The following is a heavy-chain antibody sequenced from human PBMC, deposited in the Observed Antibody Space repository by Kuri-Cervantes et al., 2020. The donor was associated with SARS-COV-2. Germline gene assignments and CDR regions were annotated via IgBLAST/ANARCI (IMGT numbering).Heavy chain of an antibody. V-gene: IGHV3-30*02. D-gene: IGHD2-2*01. J-gene: IGHJ3*02. CDR1: GFTFSSYG. Sequence: GGSLRLSCAASGFTFSSYGMHWVRQAPGKGLEWVAFIRYDGSNKYYADSVKGRFTISRDNSKNTLYLQMNSLRAEDTAVYYCAKDQQRRYCGSTSCYFSGFDIWGQGTMVTVSS. CDR2: IRYDGSNK. CDR3: AKDQQRRYCGSTSCYFSGFDI.